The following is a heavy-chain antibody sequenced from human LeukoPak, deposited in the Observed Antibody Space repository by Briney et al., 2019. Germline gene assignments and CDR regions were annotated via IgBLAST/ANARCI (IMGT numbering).Heavy chain of an antibody. Sequence: SEILSLTCAVYGVSFSGYYWSWIRQPPGKGLEWIGEINHSGSTNYNPSLKSRVTISVDTSKNQFSLKLSSVTAADTAVYYCASVYDSSGYYPFWGQGTLVTVSS. J-gene: IGHJ4*02. D-gene: IGHD3-22*01. CDR1: GVSFSGYY. V-gene: IGHV4-34*01. CDR3: ASVYDSSGYYPF. CDR2: INHSGST.